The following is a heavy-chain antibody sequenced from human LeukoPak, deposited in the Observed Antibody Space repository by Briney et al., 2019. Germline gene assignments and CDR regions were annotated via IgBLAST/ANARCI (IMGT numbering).Heavy chain of an antibody. CDR2: IKQDGSEK. CDR1: GFTFSSYW. Sequence: GGSLRLSCAASGFTFSSYWMSWVRQAPGKGLEWVANIKQDGSEKYYVDSVKGRFTISSDNAKNSLYLQMNSLRAEDTAVYYCARGLYSSGWYEGSFDYWGQGTLVTVSS. D-gene: IGHD6-19*01. J-gene: IGHJ4*02. CDR3: ARGLYSSGWYEGSFDY. V-gene: IGHV3-7*01.